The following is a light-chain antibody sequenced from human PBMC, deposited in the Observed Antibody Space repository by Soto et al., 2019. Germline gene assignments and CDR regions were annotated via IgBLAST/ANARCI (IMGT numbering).Light chain of an antibody. CDR3: QQYGSSPPIT. J-gene: IGKJ5*01. CDR2: AAS. V-gene: IGKV3-20*01. Sequence: EIVLTQSPGTLSLSPGERATLSCRASQSVSSSHLAWYQQKPGQAPRLLIYAASSRATGIPDRFSGSGSGTDFTLTISRLEPEDSAVYYCQQYGSSPPITFGQGTRLEIK. CDR1: QSVSSSH.